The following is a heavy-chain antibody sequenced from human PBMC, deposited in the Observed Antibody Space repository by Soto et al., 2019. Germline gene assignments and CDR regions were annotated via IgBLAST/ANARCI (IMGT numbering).Heavy chain of an antibody. Sequence: EVQLVESGGGLVKPGGSLRLSCAASGFTFSNAWMNWVRQAPGKGLEWVGRIKSKTDGGTTDYAAPVKGRFTISRDDSKNTLYLQMNSLKTEDTAVYYCTTDQLPEYQLLYYYYYCMDVWGQGTTVTVSS. V-gene: IGHV3-15*07. CDR3: TTDQLPEYQLLYYYYYCMDV. CDR1: GFTFSNAW. D-gene: IGHD2-2*01. CDR2: IKSKTDGGTT. J-gene: IGHJ6*02.